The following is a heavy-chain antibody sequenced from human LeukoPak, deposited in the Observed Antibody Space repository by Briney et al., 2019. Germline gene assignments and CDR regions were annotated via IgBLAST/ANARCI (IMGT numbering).Heavy chain of an antibody. J-gene: IGHJ2*01. CDR1: GGSISSYY. V-gene: IGHV4-59*01. CDR3: ARDFKYGSGSYSPWYFDL. D-gene: IGHD3-10*01. Sequence: SETLSLTCTVSGGSISSYYWSWLRQPPGKGLEWIGYIYYSGSTNYNPSLKSRVTIPVDTSKNQFSLKLSSVTAADTAVYYYARDFKYGSGSYSPWYFDLWGRGTLVTVSS. CDR2: IYYSGST.